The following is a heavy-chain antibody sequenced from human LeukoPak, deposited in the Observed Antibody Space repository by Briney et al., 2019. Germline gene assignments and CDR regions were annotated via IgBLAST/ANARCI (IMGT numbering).Heavy chain of an antibody. J-gene: IGHJ6*02. CDR2: INPSGGST. CDR3: ARDRKVVFPFDCGGDCHRYYYYYGMDV. D-gene: IGHD2-21*02. V-gene: IGHV1-46*01. Sequence: GASVKVSCKASGYTFTSYYLHWVRQAPGQGLEWMGIINPSGGSTTYALKFQGRVTMTRDTSTSTVYMELSSLRSEDTAVYYCARDRKVVFPFDCGGDCHRYYYYYGMDVWGQGTTVTVSS. CDR1: GYTFTSYY.